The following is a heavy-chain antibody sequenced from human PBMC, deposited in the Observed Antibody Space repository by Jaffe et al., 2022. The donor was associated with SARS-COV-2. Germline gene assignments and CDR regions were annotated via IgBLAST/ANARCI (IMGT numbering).Heavy chain of an antibody. V-gene: IGHV3-30*18. Sequence: QVQLVESGGGVVQPGRSLRLSCAASGFTFSSYGMHWVRQAPGKGLEWVAVISYDGSNKYYADSVKGRFTISRDNSKNTLYLQMNSLRAEDTAVYYCAKTPDYATIDYWGQGTLVTVSS. J-gene: IGHJ4*02. CDR1: GFTFSSYG. CDR2: ISYDGSNK. CDR3: AKTPDYATIDY. D-gene: IGHD2-2*01.